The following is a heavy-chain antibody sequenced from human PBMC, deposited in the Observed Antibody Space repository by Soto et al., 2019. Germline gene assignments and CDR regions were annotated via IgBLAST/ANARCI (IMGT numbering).Heavy chain of an antibody. Sequence: QVLLMQSGAEVKKPGSSVKVSCTSSGGPFSSYGISWVRQVPGQGLEWLGGIIPLFGTPSYARKFQDRLTISADESTTTAYMELSSLTSEDTAMYFCARDGTIQMANFDFWGQATLVTVSS. D-gene: IGHD1-1*01. V-gene: IGHV1-69*01. CDR1: GGPFSSYG. CDR2: IIPLFGTP. J-gene: IGHJ4*02. CDR3: ARDGTIQMANFDF.